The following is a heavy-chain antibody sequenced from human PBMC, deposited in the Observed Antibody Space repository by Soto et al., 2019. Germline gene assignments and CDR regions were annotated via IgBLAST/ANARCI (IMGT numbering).Heavy chain of an antibody. Sequence: VQLVESGGGLVQPGGSLRLSCAASGFTFSSYSMNWVRQAPGKGLEWVSYISSSSSTIYYADSVKGRFTISRDNAKNSLYLQMNSRRDDDTAVYYCARGWLAVAGYWETYYWGQGTLVTVSS. CDR1: GFTFSSYS. V-gene: IGHV3-48*02. CDR2: ISSSSSTI. CDR3: ARGWLAVAGYWETYY. J-gene: IGHJ4*02. D-gene: IGHD6-19*01.